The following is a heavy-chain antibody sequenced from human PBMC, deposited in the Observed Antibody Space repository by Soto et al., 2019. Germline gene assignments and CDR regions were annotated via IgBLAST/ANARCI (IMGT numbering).Heavy chain of an antibody. V-gene: IGHV1-69*18. D-gene: IGHD4-4*01. J-gene: IGHJ6*02. CDR1: GGTFSSYA. Sequence: QVQLVQSGAEVKKPGSSVTVSCKASGGTFSSYAISWVRQAPGQGLEWMGRIIPFIGTANYAQKFQGRVTITADESTSTAYMELTSRRSEDTAVYYGARVVMTTVPASYYYGMAVWGQGTTVTVSS. CDR2: IIPFIGTA. CDR3: ARVVMTTVPASYYYGMAV.